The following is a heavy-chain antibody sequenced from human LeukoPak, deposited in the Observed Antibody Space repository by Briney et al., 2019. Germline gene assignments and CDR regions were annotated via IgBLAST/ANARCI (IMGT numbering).Heavy chain of an antibody. CDR1: GLIFSTYA. CDR3: AKGFSYFDY. J-gene: IGHJ4*02. CDR2: ITGGGGTA. D-gene: IGHD2/OR15-2a*01. V-gene: IGHV3-23*01. Sequence: GGSLRLSCAASGLIFSTYAMSWVRQAPGKGLEWVSTITGGGGTAYYADSVKGRLTISRDNSKNTLYVQMNSLRAEDTAVYYCAKGFSYFDYWGQGTLVTVSS.